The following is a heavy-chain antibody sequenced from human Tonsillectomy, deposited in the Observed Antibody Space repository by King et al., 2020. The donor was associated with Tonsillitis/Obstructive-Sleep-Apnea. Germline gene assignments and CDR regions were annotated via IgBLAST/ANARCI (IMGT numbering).Heavy chain of an antibody. V-gene: IGHV3-11*06. D-gene: IGHD2-15*01. CDR2: ISSSSSYT. J-gene: IGHJ4*02. CDR1: GFTFSDYY. CDR3: ARWSGGSLYYFDY. Sequence: VQLVESGGGLVKPGGSLRLSCAASGFTFSDYYMSWLRQAPGKGLEWVSYISSSSSYTNYADSVKGRFTISRDNAKNSLYLQMNSLRAEDTAVYYCARWSGGSLYYFDYWGQGTLVTVSS.